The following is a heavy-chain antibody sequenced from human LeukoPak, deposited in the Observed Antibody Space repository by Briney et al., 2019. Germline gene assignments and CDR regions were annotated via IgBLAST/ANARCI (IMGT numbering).Heavy chain of an antibody. CDR3: ARDVDIVVVPAAPGSSSWYNWFDP. CDR2: INPNSGGT. Sequence: ASVKVSCKASGYTFTGYYMHWVRQAPGQGLEWMGWINPNSGGTNYAQKFQGRVTMTRDTSISTAYMELSRLRSEDTAVYYCARDVDIVVVPAAPGSSSWYNWFDPWGQGTLVTVSS. CDR1: GYTFTGYY. J-gene: IGHJ5*02. D-gene: IGHD2-2*01. V-gene: IGHV1-2*02.